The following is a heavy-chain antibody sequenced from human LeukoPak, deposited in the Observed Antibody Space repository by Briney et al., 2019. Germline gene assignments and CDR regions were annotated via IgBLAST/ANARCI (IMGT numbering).Heavy chain of an antibody. CDR2: IYYSGST. J-gene: IGHJ6*03. Sequence: PSETPSLTCTVSGGSINSYYWSWIRQPPGNGLEWIGYIYYSGSTNYNPSLKSRVTISVDKSKNQFSLKLSSVTAADTAVYYCASTGYDIFYYYMDVWGKGTTVTVSS. CDR1: GGSINSYY. D-gene: IGHD3-9*01. V-gene: IGHV4-59*12. CDR3: ASTGYDIFYYYMDV.